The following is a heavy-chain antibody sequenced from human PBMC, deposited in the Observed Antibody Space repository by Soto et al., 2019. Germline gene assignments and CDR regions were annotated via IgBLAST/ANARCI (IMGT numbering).Heavy chain of an antibody. Sequence: PGESLKISCKGSGYSFTSYWISWVRQMPGKGLEWMGRIDPSDSYTNYSPPFQGHVTISADKSISTAYLQWSSLKASDTAMYYCATAYGDYELAYYGIDVWGQGTKVTVSS. CDR1: GYSFTSYW. CDR3: ATAYGDYELAYYGIDV. J-gene: IGHJ6*02. D-gene: IGHD4-17*01. CDR2: IDPSDSYT. V-gene: IGHV5-10-1*01.